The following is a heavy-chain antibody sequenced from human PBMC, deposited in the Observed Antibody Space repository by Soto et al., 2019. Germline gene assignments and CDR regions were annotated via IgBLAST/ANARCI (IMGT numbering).Heavy chain of an antibody. Sequence: PWGSLRLSCAASGFTFSTYWMHWVRQAPGKGLVWVSRLDNDGTNTRYADSVKGRFTVSRDNGKNTVYLQMDSLRAEDTAVYYCARDGGTYFDYWGQGTLVTVSS. V-gene: IGHV3-74*01. D-gene: IGHD3-16*01. CDR3: ARDGGTYFDY. J-gene: IGHJ4*02. CDR1: GFTFSTYW. CDR2: LDNDGTNT.